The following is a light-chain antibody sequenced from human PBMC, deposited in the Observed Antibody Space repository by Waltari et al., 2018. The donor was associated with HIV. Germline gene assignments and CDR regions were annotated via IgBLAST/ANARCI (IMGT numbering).Light chain of an antibody. J-gene: IGKJ2*01. Sequence: AIRMTQSPSSFSASTGDRVTITCRASPVVSSYRAWYQQKPGHAPKLLIYGASTLQSGVPSRFSGSGSGTDFTLTISCLQSEDFATYYCQQFYSYPYTVGQGTKLEIK. V-gene: IGKV1-8*01. CDR1: PVVSSY. CDR3: QQFYSYPYT. CDR2: GAS.